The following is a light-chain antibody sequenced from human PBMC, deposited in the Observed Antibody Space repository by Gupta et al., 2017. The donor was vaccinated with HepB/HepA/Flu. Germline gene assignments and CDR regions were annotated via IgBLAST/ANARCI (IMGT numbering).Light chain of an antibody. V-gene: IGKV2-28*01. CDR3: KQALKSPWT. CDR1: QSRLHSNGYNY. Sequence: DIVMTQTPLSLPVTPGEPASISCRSSQSRLHSNGYNYLDWYLQKPGQSPQLLIYLGFNRASGVPDRFSGSGSGTDFTLKISRVEAEDVGVYYCKQALKSPWTFGQGTKVEIK. CDR2: LGF. J-gene: IGKJ1*01.